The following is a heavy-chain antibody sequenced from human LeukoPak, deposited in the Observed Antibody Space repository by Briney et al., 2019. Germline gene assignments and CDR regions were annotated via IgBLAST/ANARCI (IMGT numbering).Heavy chain of an antibody. D-gene: IGHD6-19*01. V-gene: IGHV4-34*01. J-gene: IGHJ4*02. CDR3: ARVGYVSAWYPFDY. CDR2: INDSRST. CDR1: GESFSAYY. Sequence: TSETLSLTCAVYGESFSAYYWTWIRQPPGKGLEWIGEINDSRSTNYNPSLKSRVTISIDTSKNQFSLKLSSVTAADTAVYYCARVGYVSAWYPFDYWGQGTPVIVSS.